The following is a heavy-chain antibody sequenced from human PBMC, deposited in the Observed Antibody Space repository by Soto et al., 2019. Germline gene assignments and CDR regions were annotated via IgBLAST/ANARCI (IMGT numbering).Heavy chain of an antibody. D-gene: IGHD1-26*01. Sequence: QVQLVQSGAEVKKPGSSVKVSCKASGGTFSSYTISWVRQAPGQGLEWMGRIIPILGIANYAQKFQGRVTITADNSTSTAYMELSSLRSEDTAVYYCATSRGWELQDDAFDIWGQGTMVTVSS. J-gene: IGHJ3*02. V-gene: IGHV1-69*02. CDR1: GGTFSSYT. CDR2: IIPILGIA. CDR3: ATSRGWELQDDAFDI.